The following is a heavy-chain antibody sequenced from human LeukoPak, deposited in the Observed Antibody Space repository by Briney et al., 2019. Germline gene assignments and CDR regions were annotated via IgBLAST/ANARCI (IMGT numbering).Heavy chain of an antibody. Sequence: PGGSLRLSCAASGFTFSSYEMNWVRQAPGKGLEWVSYISSGSGSTLYYADSVKGRFTFSRDNAKNSLYLQMNSLRAEDTAVYYCARGFSSSWYAPDYWGQGTLVTVSS. CDR2: ISSGSGSTL. CDR3: ARGFSSSWYAPDY. D-gene: IGHD6-13*01. CDR1: GFTFSSYE. J-gene: IGHJ4*02. V-gene: IGHV3-48*03.